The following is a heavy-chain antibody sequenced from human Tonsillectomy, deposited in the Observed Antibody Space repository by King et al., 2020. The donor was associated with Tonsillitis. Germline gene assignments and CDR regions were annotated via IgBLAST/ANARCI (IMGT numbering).Heavy chain of an antibody. D-gene: IGHD5-18*01. CDR3: ARDLVDTTMGDYYYYYMDV. CDR2: IWFDGTKK. V-gene: IGHV3-33*08. J-gene: IGHJ6*03. CDR1: GFSFSTYG. Sequence: VQLVESGGGVVQPGRSLRLSCAASGFSFSTYGIHWVRQAPGKGLEWVALIWFDGTKKYYADSVKGRFTISRDNSRNTLYLQMSSLRAEDTAVYYCARDLVDTTMGDYYYYYMDVWGKGTTVTVSS.